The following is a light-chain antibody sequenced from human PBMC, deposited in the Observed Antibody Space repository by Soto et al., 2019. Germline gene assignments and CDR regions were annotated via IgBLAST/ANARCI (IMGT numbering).Light chain of an antibody. V-gene: IGKV2-28*01. CDR2: LGS. CDR3: MQPLQSWT. CDR1: HSLLHSNGYNY. J-gene: IGKJ1*01. Sequence: DSVMTQSPLSLPVTPGEPASISCRASHSLLHSNGYNYLDWYLQKPGQSPQLLIYLGSNRASGVPDRFSGSGSGTDFTLKIGRVEAEDVGVYYCMQPLQSWTFGQGTKVDIK.